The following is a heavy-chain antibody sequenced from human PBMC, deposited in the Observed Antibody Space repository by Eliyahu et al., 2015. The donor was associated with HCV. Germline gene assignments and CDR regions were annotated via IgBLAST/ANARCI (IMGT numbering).Heavy chain of an antibody. J-gene: IGHJ5*02. V-gene: IGHV4-59*01. Sequence: QVQLQESGPGLVKPSETLSLTXTVSGGSITTYYWSWXRQPPGKGLEWIGYIHYSGSTNYNPSLKSRVTISVDTSKNQFSLNLTSVTAADTAMYYCASGGGGIAVTGTGGWFDPWGQGTLVTVSS. CDR3: ASGGGGIAVTGTGGWFDP. CDR2: IHYSGST. D-gene: IGHD6-19*01. CDR1: GGSITTYY.